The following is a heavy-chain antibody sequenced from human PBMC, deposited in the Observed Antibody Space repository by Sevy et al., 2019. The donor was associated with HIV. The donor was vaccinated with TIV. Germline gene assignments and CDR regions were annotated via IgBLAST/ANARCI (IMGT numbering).Heavy chain of an antibody. CDR1: GGTFSSYG. D-gene: IGHD6-19*01. V-gene: IGHV1-69*13. Sequence: ASVKVSCKASGGTFSSYGFSWIRQAPGQGLEWMGTFIPIFGTTYSAQKFQGRLTISADESTSTVYMELSSLTSADTAVYYCARLYHDSSALQAFDIWGQGTMVTVSS. CDR3: ARLYHDSSALQAFDI. J-gene: IGHJ3*02. CDR2: FIPIFGTT.